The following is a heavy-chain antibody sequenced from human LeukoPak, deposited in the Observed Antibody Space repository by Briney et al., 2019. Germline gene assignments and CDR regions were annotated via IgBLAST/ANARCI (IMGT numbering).Heavy chain of an antibody. V-gene: IGHV4-61*02. D-gene: IGHD4-17*01. Sequence: SETLSLTCTVSGGSISSGSYYWSWIRQPAGKGLEWIGRICTSGSTNYNPSLKSRVTISVDTSKNQFSLKLSSVTAADTAVYYCASHYGDSDKSDAFDIWGQGTMVTVSS. CDR3: ASHYGDSDKSDAFDI. CDR1: GGSISSGSYY. CDR2: ICTSGST. J-gene: IGHJ3*02.